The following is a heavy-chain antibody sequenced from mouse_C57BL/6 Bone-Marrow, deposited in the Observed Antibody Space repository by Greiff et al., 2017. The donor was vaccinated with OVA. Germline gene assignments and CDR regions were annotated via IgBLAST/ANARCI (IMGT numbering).Heavy chain of an antibody. CDR2: INPSNGGT. CDR3: ARGREIRYYGSSPYWYFDV. CDR1: GYTFTSYW. V-gene: IGHV1-53*01. Sequence: QVQLQQSGPELVKPGASVKLSCKASGYTFTSYWMHWVKQRPGQGLEWIGNINPSNGGTNYNEKFKSKATLTVDKSSSTAYMQLSSLTSEDSAVYYCARGREIRYYGSSPYWYFDVWGTGTTVTVSS. D-gene: IGHD1-1*01. J-gene: IGHJ1*03.